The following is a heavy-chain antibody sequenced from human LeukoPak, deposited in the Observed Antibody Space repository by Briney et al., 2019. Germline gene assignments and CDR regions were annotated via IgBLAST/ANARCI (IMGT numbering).Heavy chain of an antibody. D-gene: IGHD4-17*01. Sequence: TGGSLRLSCAASGFTFSSYAMSWVRQAPGKGLEWVSGISGSGGTTYYADSVKGRFTISRDNSKNTLHLQMNSLSAEDTAVYYCAKDRAGRDDYGDSRNDYWGQGTLVTVSS. CDR1: GFTFSSYA. CDR3: AKDRAGRDDYGDSRNDY. J-gene: IGHJ4*02. V-gene: IGHV3-23*01. CDR2: ISGSGGTT.